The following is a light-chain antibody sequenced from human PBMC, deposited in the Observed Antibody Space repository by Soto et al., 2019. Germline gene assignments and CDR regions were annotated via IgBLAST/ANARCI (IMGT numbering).Light chain of an antibody. Sequence: EIVLTQSPATLSLSPGEGATLSCRASQSVSSYLAWYQQKLDQAPRLLIYDTSNRATGIPARFSGSGSGTDFTLTISSLEPEDSAVYYCQQRYDWPPLTFGGGTKVEIK. V-gene: IGKV3-11*01. J-gene: IGKJ4*01. CDR1: QSVSSY. CDR3: QQRYDWPPLT. CDR2: DTS.